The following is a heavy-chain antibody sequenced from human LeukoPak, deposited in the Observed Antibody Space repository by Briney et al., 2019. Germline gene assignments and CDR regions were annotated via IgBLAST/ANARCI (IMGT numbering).Heavy chain of an antibody. CDR1: GFTFSSFN. V-gene: IGHV3-21*05. D-gene: IGHD4-17*01. CDR2: ISSSSSYT. Sequence: GGSLRLSCAASGFTFSSFNMNWVRQAPGKGLEWVSYISSSSSYTNYADSVKGRFTISRDNAKNSLYLQMNSLRAEDTAVYYCARDGRGLGDYDAFDIWGQGTMVTVSS. J-gene: IGHJ3*02. CDR3: ARDGRGLGDYDAFDI.